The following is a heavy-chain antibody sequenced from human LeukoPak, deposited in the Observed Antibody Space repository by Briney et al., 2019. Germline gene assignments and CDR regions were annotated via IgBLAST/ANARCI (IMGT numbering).Heavy chain of an antibody. Sequence: ASVKVSCKASGYTFTSYAIYWVRQAPGQGLEWMGWISAYNANTNYAQKLQGRVTMTTDTSTSTAYMELRSLRSDDTAVYYCARDSDYDFWSGFPGFDPWGQGTLVTVSS. CDR3: ARDSDYDFWSGFPGFDP. CDR2: ISAYNANT. D-gene: IGHD3-3*01. V-gene: IGHV1-18*04. J-gene: IGHJ5*02. CDR1: GYTFTSYA.